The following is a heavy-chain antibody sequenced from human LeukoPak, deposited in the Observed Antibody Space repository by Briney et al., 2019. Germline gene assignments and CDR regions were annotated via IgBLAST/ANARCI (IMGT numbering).Heavy chain of an antibody. CDR1: GFTFSSYW. Sequence: GGSLRLSCASSGFTFSSYWMHWVRHAPGKGLVWVSRINSDGSSTIYADSVKGRFTISRDNAKNTLYLQMNSLRAEDTAVYYCARGGSYATFDYWGQGTLVTVSS. V-gene: IGHV3-74*01. D-gene: IGHD1-26*01. CDR3: ARGGSYATFDY. CDR2: INSDGSST. J-gene: IGHJ4*02.